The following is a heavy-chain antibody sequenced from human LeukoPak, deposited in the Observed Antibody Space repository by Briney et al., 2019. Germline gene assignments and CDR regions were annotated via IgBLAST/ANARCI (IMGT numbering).Heavy chain of an antibody. J-gene: IGHJ4*02. V-gene: IGHV4-59*11. Sequence: SETLSLTCTVSGGSFTSHYWSWIRQPPGKGLEWIGYYSGSTNYNPSLKSRATILADTSKNQFSLKLTSVTAADTAVYYCARDRYFDNWGQGILVTVSS. CDR2: YSGST. CDR3: ARDRYFDN. CDR1: GGSFTSHY.